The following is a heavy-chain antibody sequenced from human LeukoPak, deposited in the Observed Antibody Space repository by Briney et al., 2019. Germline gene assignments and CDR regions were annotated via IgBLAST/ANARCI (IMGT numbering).Heavy chain of an antibody. V-gene: IGHV3-23*01. CDR1: GFTFSSYA. CDR3: AKDRYSSSWYYFDY. J-gene: IGHJ4*02. CDR2: LSGSGSTT. Sequence: GGSLRLSCAASGFTFSSYAMSWVRQALGKGLEWVSPLSGSGSTTYYADSVKGRFAISRDNSKNTLYLQMNSLRADDTAVYFCAKDRYSSSWYYFDYWGQGTLVTVSS. D-gene: IGHD6-13*01.